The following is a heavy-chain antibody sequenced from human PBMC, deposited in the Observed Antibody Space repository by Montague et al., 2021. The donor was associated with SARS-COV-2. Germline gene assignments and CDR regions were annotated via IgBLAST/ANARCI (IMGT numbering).Heavy chain of an antibody. CDR3: ARYSYSGTYFGLNDAFDI. D-gene: IGHD1-26*01. CDR1: GDSVPSNNAA. Sequence: CAISGDSVPSNNAAWNWIRQSPSRGLEWLGRTCYRSEWYFDYAISLRGRITINPDTSKNQFSLQLDSVTLDDTAVYYCARYSYSGTYFGLNDAFDIWGQATLVTVSS. J-gene: IGHJ3*02. V-gene: IGHV6-1*01. CDR2: TCYRSEWYF.